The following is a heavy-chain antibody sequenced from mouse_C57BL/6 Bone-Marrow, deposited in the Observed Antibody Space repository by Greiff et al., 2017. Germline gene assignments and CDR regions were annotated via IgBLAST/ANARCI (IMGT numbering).Heavy chain of an antibody. CDR1: GYTFTSYW. D-gene: IGHD2-2*01. Sequence: QVQLQQPGAELVRPGSSVKLSCKASGYTFTSYWMHWVKQRPIQGLEWIGNIDPSDSETHYNQKFKDKATLTVDKSTSTAYMQLSSLTSEDSAVYYCTRDYGYDVYFDYWGQGTTLTVSS. J-gene: IGHJ2*01. CDR2: IDPSDSET. V-gene: IGHV1-52*01. CDR3: TRDYGYDVYFDY.